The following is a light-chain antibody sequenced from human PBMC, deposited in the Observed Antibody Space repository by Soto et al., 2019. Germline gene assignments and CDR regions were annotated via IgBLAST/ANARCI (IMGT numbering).Light chain of an antibody. V-gene: IGKV2-30*01. CDR1: QSLVYSDGNTY. J-gene: IGKJ4*01. CDR3: MQGTHWPL. Sequence: DVVMTQSPLSLPVTLGQPASISCRSSQSLVYSDGNTYLNWFQQRPGQSPRRLIYKVSNRDSGVPDRFSGSGSGTVFTLKISRVEAEDVGVYYCMQGTHWPLFGGGTKVEIK. CDR2: KVS.